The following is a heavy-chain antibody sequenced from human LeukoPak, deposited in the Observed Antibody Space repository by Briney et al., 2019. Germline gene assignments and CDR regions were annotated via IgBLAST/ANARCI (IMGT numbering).Heavy chain of an antibody. CDR1: GGTFSSYA. D-gene: IGHD2-21*02. J-gene: IGHJ3*02. V-gene: IGHV1-69*05. Sequence: ASVKVSCTASGGTFSSYAISWVRQAPGQGLEWMGGIIPIFGTANYAQKFQGRVTITTDESTSTAYMELSSLRSEDTAVYYCARPQNYCGGDCYSYAFDIWGQGTTVTVSS. CDR3: ARPQNYCGGDCYSYAFDI. CDR2: IIPIFGTA.